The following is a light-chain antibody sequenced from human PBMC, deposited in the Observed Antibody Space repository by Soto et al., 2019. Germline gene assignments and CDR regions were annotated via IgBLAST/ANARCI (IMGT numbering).Light chain of an antibody. J-gene: IGKJ2*03. Sequence: EIVLTQSPGTPSLSPGERATLSCRASQSVDSRYLAWYQQKPGQAPRLLIYAVSSRATGIPDRFSGSGSGTDFPLTISRLEPEDFAEYYCQQYGNSPRYSFGQGTKLELK. CDR2: AVS. CDR3: QQYGNSPRYS. V-gene: IGKV3-20*01. CDR1: QSVDSRY.